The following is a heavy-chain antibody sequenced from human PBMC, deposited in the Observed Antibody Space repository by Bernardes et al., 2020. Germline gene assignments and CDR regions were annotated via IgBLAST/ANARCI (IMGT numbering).Heavy chain of an antibody. J-gene: IGHJ4*02. D-gene: IGHD3-10*01. V-gene: IGHV3-74*01. CDR2: IKNDGSVT. Sequence: GGSLRLSRAASGFVFSSYWMHWVRQAPGKGLECVSHIKNDGSVTRYTDSVKGRFTVSRDNTKNTLYLQMNSLRVEDTAVYYCARDFYGSVDYWGQGTLVTVSS. CDR1: GFVFSSYW. CDR3: ARDFYGSVDY.